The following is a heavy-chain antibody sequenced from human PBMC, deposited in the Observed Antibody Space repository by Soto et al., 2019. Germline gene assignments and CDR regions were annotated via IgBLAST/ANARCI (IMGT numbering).Heavy chain of an antibody. D-gene: IGHD6-19*01. CDR1: GGTFSSYA. J-gene: IGHJ5*02. CDR2: IIPIFGTA. Sequence: SVKVSCKASGGTFSSYAISWVRQAPGQGLERMGGIIPIFGTANYAQKFQGRVTITADKSTSTAYMELSSLRSEDTAVYYCAIHHATHIAVASWFDPWGQGTLVTVSS. V-gene: IGHV1-69*06. CDR3: AIHHATHIAVASWFDP.